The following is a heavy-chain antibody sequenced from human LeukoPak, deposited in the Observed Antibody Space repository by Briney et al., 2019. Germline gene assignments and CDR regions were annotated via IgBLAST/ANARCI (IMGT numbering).Heavy chain of an antibody. J-gene: IGHJ4*02. V-gene: IGHV4-34*01. D-gene: IGHD2/OR15-2a*01. CDR3: ARGSRNSSLLDY. CDR1: GGSFSGYY. CDR2: INHSGST. Sequence: SETLSLTCAVYGGSFSGYYWTWIRQPPGKGLEWIGEINHSGSTNYNPSLKSRVRISVDTSKNQFSLKLSSVTAADTAVYYCARGSRNSSLLDYWGQGTLVTVSS.